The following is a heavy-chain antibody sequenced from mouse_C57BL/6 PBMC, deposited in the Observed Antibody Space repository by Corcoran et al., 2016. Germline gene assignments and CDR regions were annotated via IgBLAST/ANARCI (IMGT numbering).Heavy chain of an antibody. Sequence: EVQLQQSGPVLVKPGASVKMSCKASGYTFTDYYMNWVKQSHGKSLEWIGVINPYNGGTSYNQKFKGKATLTVDKTSSTAYMELNSLTSEDSAVYYGAKFITTVEGAMDYWGQGTSVTVSS. CDR1: GYTFTDYY. V-gene: IGHV1-19*01. D-gene: IGHD1-1*01. J-gene: IGHJ4*01. CDR3: AKFITTVEGAMDY. CDR2: INPYNGGT.